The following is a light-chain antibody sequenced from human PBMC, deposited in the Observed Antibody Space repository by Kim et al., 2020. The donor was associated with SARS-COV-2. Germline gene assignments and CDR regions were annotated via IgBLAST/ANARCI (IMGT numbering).Light chain of an antibody. CDR3: QQYDSSPIT. CDR2: GAS. CDR1: QSVSSSY. V-gene: IGKV3-20*01. J-gene: IGKJ5*01. Sequence: SPGERATLSCRASQSVSSSYLAWYQQKAGQAPRLLIYGASSRATGIPDRFSGSGSGTDFTLTISRLEPEDFAVYYCQQYDSSPITFGQETRLEIK.